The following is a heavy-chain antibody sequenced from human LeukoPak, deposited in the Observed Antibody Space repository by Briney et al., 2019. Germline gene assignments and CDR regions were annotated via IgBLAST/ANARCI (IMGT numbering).Heavy chain of an antibody. CDR2: IYRSDSDT. V-gene: IGHV5-51*04. CDR1: GYHFTSYW. CDR3: AAGDGYFDY. J-gene: IGHJ4*02. Sequence: GASLKISCKGSGYHFTSYWVAWVRQMPGKGLEWMGVIYRSDSDTRYSPSFQGQVTISADTHITTPFLQWGSLKASDTAIYSCAAGDGYFDYWGQGTLVTVST. D-gene: IGHD6-13*01.